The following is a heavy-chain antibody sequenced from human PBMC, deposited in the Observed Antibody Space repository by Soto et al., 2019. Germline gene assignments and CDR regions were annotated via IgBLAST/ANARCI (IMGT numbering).Heavy chain of an antibody. V-gene: IGHV1-18*04. J-gene: IGHJ5*02. CDR1: GYTFTSYG. D-gene: IGHD3-9*01. CDR2: ISAYNGST. CDR3: AVDYDILTGPWFDP. Sequence: ASVKVSCKASGYTFTSYGISWVRQAPGQGLEWMGWISAYNGSTNYAQELQGRVTMTTDTSTSTAYMELRSLRSDDTAVYYCAVDYDILTGPWFDPWGQGXLVTVYS.